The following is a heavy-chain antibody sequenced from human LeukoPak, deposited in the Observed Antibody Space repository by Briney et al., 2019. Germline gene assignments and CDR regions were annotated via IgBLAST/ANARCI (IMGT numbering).Heavy chain of an antibody. CDR1: GFTFSSYS. CDR2: ISSSSNYI. J-gene: IGHJ3*02. V-gene: IGHV3-21*01. D-gene: IGHD2-8*01. CDR3: ARLYEVTGILYYTTAGTFDI. Sequence: GGSLRLSCAASGFTFSSYSMNWVRQAPGKGLEWVSSISSSSNYIYYADSVKGRFTISRDNAKNSLCLQMNNLRAEDTAVYYCARLYEVTGILYYTTAGTFDIWGQGTMVTVSS.